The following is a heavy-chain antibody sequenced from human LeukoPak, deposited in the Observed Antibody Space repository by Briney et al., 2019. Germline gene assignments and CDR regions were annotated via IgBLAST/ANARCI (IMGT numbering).Heavy chain of an antibody. CDR2: ITPNADRA. D-gene: IGHD3-22*01. CDR3: ATMHGYYDGSGYWVQ. J-gene: IGHJ1*01. Sequence: PGGSLRLSCAASGFTFGSYGMSWVRQAPGKGLEWVSFITPNADRASYADSVKGRFTISRDNPRNTLYMQMNSLRDEDTAVYYCATMHGYYDGSGYWVQWGQGTLVTVSS. V-gene: IGHV3-23*01. CDR1: GFTFGSYG.